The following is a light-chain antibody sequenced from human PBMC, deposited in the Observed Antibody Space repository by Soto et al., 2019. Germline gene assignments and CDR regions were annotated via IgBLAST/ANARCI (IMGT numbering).Light chain of an antibody. CDR2: EVT. Sequence: QSVLTQPPSASGSPGQSVTISCTGTSSDVGGYDSVSWYQQHPGKAPKLLIYEVTKRPSGVPDRFSGSKSGNTASLTVSGLQAEDEAEYYCTSYAGSNAVVFGGGTKVTVL. CDR1: SSDVGGYDS. CDR3: TSYAGSNAVV. V-gene: IGLV2-8*01. J-gene: IGLJ2*01.